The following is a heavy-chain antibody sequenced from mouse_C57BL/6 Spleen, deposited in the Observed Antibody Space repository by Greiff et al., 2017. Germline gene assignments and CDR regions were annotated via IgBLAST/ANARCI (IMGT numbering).Heavy chain of an antibody. CDR1: GFTFSSYA. CDR3: ARDHGYPFAY. V-gene: IGHV5-4*01. CDR2: ISDGGSYT. Sequence: EVKLEESGGGLVKPGGSLKLSCAASGFTFSSYAMSWVRQTPEKRLEWVATISDGGSYTYYPDNVKGRFTISRDNAKNNLYLQMSHLKSEDTAMYYCARDHGYPFAYWGQGTLVTVSA. D-gene: IGHD2-2*01. J-gene: IGHJ3*01.